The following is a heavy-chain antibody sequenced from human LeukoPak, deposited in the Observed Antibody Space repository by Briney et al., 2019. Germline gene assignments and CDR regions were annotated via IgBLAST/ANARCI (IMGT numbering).Heavy chain of an antibody. D-gene: IGHD4-23*01. CDR3: VRPLSVVNPS. CDR1: GFTFSSYT. J-gene: IGHJ4*02. V-gene: IGHV3-48*01. CDR2: ISSSSRTT. Sequence: GGSLRLSCAASGFTFSSYTMNWVRQAPGKGLEWVSSISSSSRTTYYADSVKGRFTISRDNAENSLFLQMNSLRAEDTAVYYCVRPLSVVNPSWGQGTLVTVSS.